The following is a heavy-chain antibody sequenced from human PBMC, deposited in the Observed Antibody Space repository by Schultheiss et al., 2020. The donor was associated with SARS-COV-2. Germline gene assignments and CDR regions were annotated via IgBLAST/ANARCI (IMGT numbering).Heavy chain of an antibody. Sequence: SETLSLTCAVSGGSITSRNWWNWVRQPPGTGLEWIGEIYHSGSTNYNPSLKSRVTISVDKSKNQFSLQLTSVTAADTAVYYCARRQYDFWSANWFDPWGQGTLVTVSS. CDR2: IYHSGST. V-gene: IGHV4-4*02. CDR1: GGSITSRNW. D-gene: IGHD3-3*01. CDR3: ARRQYDFWSANWFDP. J-gene: IGHJ5*02.